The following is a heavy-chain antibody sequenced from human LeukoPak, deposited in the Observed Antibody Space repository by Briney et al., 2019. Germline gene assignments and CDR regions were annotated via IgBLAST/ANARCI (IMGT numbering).Heavy chain of an antibody. CDR2: IYHSGST. CDR1: GGSISSGGYY. Sequence: SETLSLTCTVSGGSISSGGYYWSWVRQPPGKGLEWIGEIYHSGSTNYNPSLKSRVTISVDKSKNQFSLKLSSVTAADTAVYYCARAALRMPGMVRFDPWGQGTLVTVSS. J-gene: IGHJ5*02. V-gene: IGHV4-39*07. D-gene: IGHD3-10*01. CDR3: ARAALRMPGMVRFDP.